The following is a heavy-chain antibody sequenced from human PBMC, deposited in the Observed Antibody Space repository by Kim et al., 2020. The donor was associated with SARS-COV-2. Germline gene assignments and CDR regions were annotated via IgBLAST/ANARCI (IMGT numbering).Heavy chain of an antibody. V-gene: IGHV3-23*01. CDR3: AGTHARVYGMDV. D-gene: IGHD1-1*01. CDR2: ISGSGGST. J-gene: IGHJ6*02. Sequence: RGSLRLSCAASGFTFSSYAMSWVRQAPGKGLEWVSAISGSGGSTYYADSVKGRFTISRDNSKNTLYLQMNSLRAEDTAVYYCAGTHARVYGMDVWGQGTTVTVSS. CDR1: GFTFSSYA.